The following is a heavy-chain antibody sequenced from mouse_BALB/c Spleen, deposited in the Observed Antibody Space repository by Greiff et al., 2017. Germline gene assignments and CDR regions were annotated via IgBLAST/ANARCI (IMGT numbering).Heavy chain of an antibody. CDR1: GFTFSDYY. Sequence: EVQLVESGGGLVKPGGSLKLSCAASGFTFSDYYMYWVRQTPEKRLEWVATISSGGSTYYPDSVKGRFTISRDNARNILYLQMSSLRSEDTAMYYCAREEGFAYWGQGTLVTVSA. CDR2: ISSGGST. J-gene: IGHJ3*01. V-gene: IGHV5-6-5*01. CDR3: AREEGFAY.